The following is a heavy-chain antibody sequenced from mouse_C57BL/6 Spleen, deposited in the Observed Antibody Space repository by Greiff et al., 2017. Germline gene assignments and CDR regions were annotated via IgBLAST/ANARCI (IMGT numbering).Heavy chain of an antibody. CDR2: FVPNRVGT. CDR1: GYTFPSSW. J-gene: IGHJ3*01. Sequence: QVQLQQPGAELVKPGASLRLSCKASGYTFPSSWWHWVKQGLGRGLEWIGRFVPNRVGTRYNEKFKGKATRTVDKPSSTAYMQLSSLTSEDSAVYYCARSSYDYDRFAYWGQGTLVTVSA. V-gene: IGHV1-72*01. D-gene: IGHD2-4*01. CDR3: ARSSYDYDRFAY.